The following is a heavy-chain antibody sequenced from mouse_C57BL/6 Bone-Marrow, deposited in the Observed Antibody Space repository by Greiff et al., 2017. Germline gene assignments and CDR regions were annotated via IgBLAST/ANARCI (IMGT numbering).Heavy chain of an antibody. CDR3: ATHDGYYWFAY. CDR2: IYPRSGNT. CDR1: GYTFTSYG. Sequence: QVQLQQSGAELARPGASVKLSCKASGYTFTSYGISWVKQRTGQGLEWIGEIYPRSGNTYYNEKFKGKATLTADKSSSTAYMGLRRLTSEDSAVYFCATHDGYYWFAYWGQGTLVTVSA. D-gene: IGHD2-3*01. J-gene: IGHJ3*01. V-gene: IGHV1-81*01.